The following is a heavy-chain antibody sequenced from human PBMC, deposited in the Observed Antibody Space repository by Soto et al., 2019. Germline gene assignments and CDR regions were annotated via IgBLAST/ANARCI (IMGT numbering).Heavy chain of an antibody. CDR2: IYYSGCT. CDR3: ARRYGGPLDY. J-gene: IGHJ4*02. D-gene: IGHD4-17*01. Sequence: QVQLQESGPGLVKPSETLSLTCTVSGGSISSYYWSWIRQPPGKGLEWIGYIYYSGCTNYNPSRKSHVTISVDPSKNQLSLKLVSVTAADTAVYYCARRYGGPLDYWGQGTLVTVSS. V-gene: IGHV4-59*08. CDR1: GGSISSYY.